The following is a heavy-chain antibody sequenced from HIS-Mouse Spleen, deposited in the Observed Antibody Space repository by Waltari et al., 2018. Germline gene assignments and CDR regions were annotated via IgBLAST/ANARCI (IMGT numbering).Heavy chain of an antibody. J-gene: IGHJ3*02. CDR3: ARDPTLDAFDI. V-gene: IGHV1-2*02. CDR2: INPNSGGT. CDR1: AYTFTGYY. Sequence: QVQLVQSGAEVTKPGASVKVSCKASAYTFTGYYMHWVRQAPGKGLEWMGWINPNSGGTNYAQKLQGRVTMTRDTSISTAYMELSRLRSDDTAVYYCARDPTLDAFDIWGQGTMVTVSS.